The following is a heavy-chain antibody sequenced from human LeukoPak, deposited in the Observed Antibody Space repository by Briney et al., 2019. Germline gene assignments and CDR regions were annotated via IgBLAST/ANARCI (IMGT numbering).Heavy chain of an antibody. J-gene: IGHJ6*02. CDR2: MNPNSGNT. CDR1: GYTFTSYD. V-gene: IGHV1-8*01. D-gene: IGHD2-2*02. CDR3: ARFRSVVVPAAILGGRDYYGMDV. Sequence: ASVKVSCKASGYTFTSYDINWVRQANGQGLEWMGWMNPNSGNTGYAQKFQGRVTMTRNTSISTAYMELSSLRPEDAAVYYCARFRSVVVPAAILGGRDYYGMDVWGQGTTVTVSS.